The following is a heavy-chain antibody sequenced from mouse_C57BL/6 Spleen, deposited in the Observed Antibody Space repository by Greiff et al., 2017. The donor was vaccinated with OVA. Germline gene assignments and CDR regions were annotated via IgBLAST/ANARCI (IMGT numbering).Heavy chain of an antibody. CDR2: IDPETGGT. CDR1: GYTFTDYE. J-gene: IGHJ2*01. Sequence: LQESGAELVRPGASVTLSCKASGYTFTDYEMHWVKQTPVHGLEWIGAIDPETGGTAYNQKFKGKAILTADKSSSTAYMELRSLTSEDSAVYYCTSPGKLNFDYWGQGTTLTVSS. D-gene: IGHD1-3*01. CDR3: TSPGKLNFDY. V-gene: IGHV1-15*01.